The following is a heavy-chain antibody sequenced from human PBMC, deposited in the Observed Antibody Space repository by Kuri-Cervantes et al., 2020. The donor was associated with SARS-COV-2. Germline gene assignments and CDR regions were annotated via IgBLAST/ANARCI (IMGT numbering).Heavy chain of an antibody. J-gene: IGHJ6*03. Sequence: ASVKVSCKASGYTFTSYGISWVRQAPGQGLEWMGWISAYNGNTNYAQKFQGRVTMTRDTSISIAYMELSRLRSDDTAVYYCARGVTIFGVVPYYYYMDVWGKGTTVTVSS. CDR1: GYTFTSYG. CDR3: ARGVTIFGVVPYYYYMDV. D-gene: IGHD3-3*01. CDR2: ISAYNGNT. V-gene: IGHV1-18*01.